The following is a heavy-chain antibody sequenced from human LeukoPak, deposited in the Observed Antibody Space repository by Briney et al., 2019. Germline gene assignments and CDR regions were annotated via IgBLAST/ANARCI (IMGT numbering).Heavy chain of an antibody. CDR1: GGTFSSYA. Sequence: SVKVSCKASGGTFSSYAISWVRQAPGQGLEWMGGIIPIFGTANYAQRFQGRVTITADKSTSTAYMELSSLRSEDTAVYYCASTPQWLVPQNFDYWGQGTLVTVSS. D-gene: IGHD6-19*01. J-gene: IGHJ4*02. CDR2: IIPIFGTA. V-gene: IGHV1-69*06. CDR3: ASTPQWLVPQNFDY.